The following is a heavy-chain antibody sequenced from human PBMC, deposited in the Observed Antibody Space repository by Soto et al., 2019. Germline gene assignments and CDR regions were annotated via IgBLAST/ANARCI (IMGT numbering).Heavy chain of an antibody. D-gene: IGHD3-22*01. CDR1: GFTFSDYY. J-gene: IGHJ4*02. CDR2: SSSSGSTI. CDR3: ARSYYYDSSRSSDY. Sequence: GGSLRLSCAASGFTFSDYYMSWIRQAPGKGLEWVSYSSSSGSTIYYADFVKGLFTITRDNAKNSLYLQMNSLRVDDTAVYYSARSYYYDSSRSSDYWGQGTLVTVSS. V-gene: IGHV3-11*01.